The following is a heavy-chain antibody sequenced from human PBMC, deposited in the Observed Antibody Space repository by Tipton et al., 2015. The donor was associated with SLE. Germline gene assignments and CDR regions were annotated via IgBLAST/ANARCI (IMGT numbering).Heavy chain of an antibody. CDR1: GFTFSSYS. J-gene: IGHJ3*01. D-gene: IGHD6-19*01. V-gene: IGHV3-21*01. Sequence: SLRLSCAASGFTFSSYSMNWVRQAPGKGLEWVSSISSSSSYIYYADSVKGRFTISRDNAKNSLYLQMNSLRAEDTAVYYCARDYTSGWDDAFDFWGQGTMVTVSS. CDR3: ARDYTSGWDDAFDF. CDR2: ISSSSSYI.